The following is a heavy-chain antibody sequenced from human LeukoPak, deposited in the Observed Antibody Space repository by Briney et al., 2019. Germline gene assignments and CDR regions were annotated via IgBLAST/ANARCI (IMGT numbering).Heavy chain of an antibody. J-gene: IGHJ6*02. Sequence: PGGSLRLSCAASGFTFSSYEMNWVRQAPGKGLEWVSLISGDGGSTYYADSVKGRFTISRDNSKNSLYLQMNSQRTEDTALYYCAKDKAYYYYYGMDVWGQGTTVTVSS. CDR2: ISGDGGST. CDR1: GFTFSSYE. CDR3: AKDKAYYYYYGMDV. V-gene: IGHV3-43*02.